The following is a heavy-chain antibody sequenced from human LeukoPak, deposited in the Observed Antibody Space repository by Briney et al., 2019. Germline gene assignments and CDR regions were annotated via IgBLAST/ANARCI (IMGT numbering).Heavy chain of an antibody. CDR3: AKDLTVPVLAYYFDY. V-gene: IGHV3-23*01. CDR2: ISGSGGST. CDR1: GFTFSSYA. D-gene: IGHD3-9*01. J-gene: IGHJ4*02. Sequence: GGSLRLSCAASGFTFSSYAMSWVRQAPGKGLEWVSAISGSGGSTYYADSVKGRFTISRDNSKNTLYLQMNSLRAEDTAVYYCAKDLTVPVLAYYFDYWGQGTLVTVSS.